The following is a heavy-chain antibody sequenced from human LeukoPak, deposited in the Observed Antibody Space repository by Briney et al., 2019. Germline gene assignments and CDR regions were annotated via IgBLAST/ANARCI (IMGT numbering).Heavy chain of an antibody. Sequence: GGSLRLSCAASGFTFSNYGMSWVRQAPGKGLEWVANINQDGSEEYYVDSVRGRFTISRDNAKNSLYLQMNSLRAEDTAVYYCARPYDSNRDHSGYGYWGRGTLVTVSS. CDR3: ARPYDSNRDHSGYGY. D-gene: IGHD5-12*01. CDR2: INQDGSEE. CDR1: GFTFSNYG. V-gene: IGHV3-7*02. J-gene: IGHJ4*02.